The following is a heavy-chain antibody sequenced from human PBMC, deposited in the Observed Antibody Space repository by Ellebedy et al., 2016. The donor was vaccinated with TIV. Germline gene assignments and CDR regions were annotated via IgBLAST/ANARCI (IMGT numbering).Heavy chain of an antibody. V-gene: IGHV4-59*01. CDR2: IYYTGST. CDR1: GGYLRTYY. CDR3: ARSLAASGKVTYYYGMDV. D-gene: IGHD6-13*01. Sequence: SETLSLXCTVSGGYLRTYYWSWIRQSPGKGLEWFGYIYYTGSTDYNPSLKSRVTISVDTSKNQFSLNLRSVTAADTALYYCARSLAASGKVTYYYGMDVWGQGTTVTVSS. J-gene: IGHJ6*02.